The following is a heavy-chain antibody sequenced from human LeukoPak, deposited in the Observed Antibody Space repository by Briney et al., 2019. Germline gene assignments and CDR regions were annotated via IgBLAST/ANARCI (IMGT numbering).Heavy chain of an antibody. CDR1: GFTFSIYA. D-gene: IGHD2-21*01. J-gene: IGHJ4*02. CDR2: ITSSGDGT. Sequence: PGGSLRLSCAASGFTFSIYAMSWVRQAPGKGLQWVSSITSSGDGTYYADSVKGRFTISRDNSENMLYLQMNSLRVEDTAVYYCAKDHSPYYYDAWGQGTLVTVSS. CDR3: AKDHSPYYYDA. V-gene: IGHV3-23*01.